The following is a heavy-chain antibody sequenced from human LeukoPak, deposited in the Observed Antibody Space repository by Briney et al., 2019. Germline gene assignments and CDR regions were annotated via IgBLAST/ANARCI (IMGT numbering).Heavy chain of an antibody. CDR3: ARDPTIFGVAYGMDV. J-gene: IGHJ6*02. V-gene: IGHV1-69*04. CDR1: GYTFTGYY. Sequence: SVKVSCKASGYTFTGYYMHWVRQAPGQGLEWMGRIIPILGIANYAQKFQGRVTITADKSTSTAYMELSSLRSEDTAVYYCARDPTIFGVAYGMDVWGQGTTVTVSS. D-gene: IGHD3-3*01. CDR2: IIPILGIA.